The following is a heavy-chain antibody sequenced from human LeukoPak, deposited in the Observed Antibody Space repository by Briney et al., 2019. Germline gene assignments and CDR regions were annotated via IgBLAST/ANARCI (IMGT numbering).Heavy chain of an antibody. CDR2: ISGSGGST. V-gene: IGHV3-23*01. J-gene: IGHJ4*02. Sequence: GGSLRLSCAASGFTFSSYAMSWVRQAPGKGLEWVSAISGSGGSTYYADSVKGRFTISRDNSKNTLYLQMNSLRAEDTAVYYCANSKVRGVIITRTEYYFDYWGQGTLVTVSS. CDR3: ANSKVRGVIITRTEYYFDY. CDR1: GFTFSSYA. D-gene: IGHD3-10*01.